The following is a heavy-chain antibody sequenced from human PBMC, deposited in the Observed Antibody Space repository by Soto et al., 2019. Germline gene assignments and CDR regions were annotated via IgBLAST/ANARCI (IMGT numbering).Heavy chain of an antibody. CDR2: IYATGTT. D-gene: IGHD1-1*01. V-gene: IGHV4-4*07. J-gene: IGHJ5*02. CDR3: VRDGTKTLRDWFDP. CDR1: GASISGYY. Sequence: SETLSLTCTVSGASISGYYWSWIRKSAGKGLEWIGRIYATGTTDYNPSLKRRVMMSVDTSKKQFSLKLRSVTAADTAVYYCVRDGTKTLRDWFDPWGQGISVTVSS.